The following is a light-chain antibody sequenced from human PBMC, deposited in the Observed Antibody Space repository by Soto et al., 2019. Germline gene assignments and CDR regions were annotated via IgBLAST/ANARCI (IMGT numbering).Light chain of an antibody. CDR2: SYN. Sequence: QSVLTQPPSASGPPGQRVTMSCSGSSSNIGSQTVNWYQQLPGTAPKLLIYSYNQRPSGVPDRFSGSRSGTSASLAISGLQSEDEADYYCAAWDDSLNGRVFGGGTKLTVL. CDR1: SSNIGSQT. V-gene: IGLV1-44*01. J-gene: IGLJ2*01. CDR3: AAWDDSLNGRV.